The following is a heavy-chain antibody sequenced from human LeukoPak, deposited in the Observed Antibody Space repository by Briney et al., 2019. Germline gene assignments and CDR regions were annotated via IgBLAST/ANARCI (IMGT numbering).Heavy chain of an antibody. Sequence: GGSLRLSCAASGFTFSSYAIHWVRQAPGKGLEGVAVIWHDSSNQYYADSVKGRFTISRDNSKYTLFLQMNSLKPEDTAVYYCARERTSGTCFSDYWGQGTLVTVSS. CDR3: ARERTSGTCFSDY. D-gene: IGHD2-15*01. J-gene: IGHJ4*02. V-gene: IGHV3-30*04. CDR2: IWHDSSNQ. CDR1: GFTFSSYA.